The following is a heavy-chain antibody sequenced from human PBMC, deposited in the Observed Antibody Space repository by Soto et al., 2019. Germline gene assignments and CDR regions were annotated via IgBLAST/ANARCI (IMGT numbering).Heavy chain of an antibody. CDR2: ISAYNGNT. J-gene: IGHJ1*01. D-gene: IGHD2-15*01. V-gene: IGHV1-18*01. Sequence: ASVKVSCKASGYTFNSYGISWVRQAPGQGREGMGWISAYNGNTNYAQKLQGRVTMTTDTSTSTAYVELRSMRSDDTAVYYCARDRYCSGGSCYWLASEYFQHWGQGTLVTVSS. CDR3: ARDRYCSGGSCYWLASEYFQH. CDR1: GYTFNSYG.